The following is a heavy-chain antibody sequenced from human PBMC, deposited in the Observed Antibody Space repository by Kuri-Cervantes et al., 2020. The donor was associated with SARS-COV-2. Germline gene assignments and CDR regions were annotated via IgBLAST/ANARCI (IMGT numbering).Heavy chain of an antibody. CDR2: IYYSGST. CDR1: GGSISSYY. CDR3: ARASKLGAFDY. V-gene: IGHV4-59*12. D-gene: IGHD7-27*01. J-gene: IGHJ4*02. Sequence: SETLSLTCTVSGGSISSYYWSWIRQPPGKGLEWIGYIYYSGSTNYNPSLKSRVTMSVDTSKNQFSLKLSSVTAADTAVYYCARASKLGAFDYWGQGTLVTVSS.